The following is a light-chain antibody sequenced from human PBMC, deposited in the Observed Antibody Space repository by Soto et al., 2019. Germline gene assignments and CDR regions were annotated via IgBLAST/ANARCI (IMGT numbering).Light chain of an antibody. CDR2: GNS. V-gene: IGLV1-40*01. J-gene: IGLJ1*01. CDR3: QSYDSSLSAGV. CDR1: SSNIGAGYD. Sequence: QSVLTQPPSVSGAPGQRVTISCTGSSSNIGAGYDVHWYQQLPGTAPKLLIYGNSNRPSGVPDRFSGSKSGTSASLAITGLQAEDEADYYCQSYDSSLSAGVFGTGTNLTVL.